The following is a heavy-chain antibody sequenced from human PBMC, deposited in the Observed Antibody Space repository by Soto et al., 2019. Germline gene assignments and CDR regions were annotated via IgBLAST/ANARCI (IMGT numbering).Heavy chain of an antibody. CDR2: ISGSGGST. D-gene: IGHD2-2*01. J-gene: IGHJ5*02. Sequence: EVQLLESGGGLVQPGGSLRLSCAASGFTFSSYAMSWVRQAPGKGLEWVPAISGSGGSTYYADSVKGRFTISRDNSKNTLDLQRNSLRAEDTAVYYCAPRPEYQLLWGVVWFDPWGQGTLVTVSS. CDR1: GFTFSSYA. CDR3: APRPEYQLLWGVVWFDP. V-gene: IGHV3-23*01.